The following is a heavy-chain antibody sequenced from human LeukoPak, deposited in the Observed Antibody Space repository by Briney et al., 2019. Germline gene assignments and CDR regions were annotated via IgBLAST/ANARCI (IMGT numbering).Heavy chain of an antibody. CDR3: ARGSTLRHYQY. Sequence: KPSETLSLTCTVSGGSISSTTYYWGWIRRPPGKGLEWIGSIYYSGSTYYNPSLKSRTTVSVDTSKNQFSLKLSSVTAADTAVYYCARGSTLRHYQYWGQGTLVTVSS. CDR1: GGSISSTTYY. CDR2: IYYSGST. V-gene: IGHV4-39*01. J-gene: IGHJ4*02. D-gene: IGHD3-16*01.